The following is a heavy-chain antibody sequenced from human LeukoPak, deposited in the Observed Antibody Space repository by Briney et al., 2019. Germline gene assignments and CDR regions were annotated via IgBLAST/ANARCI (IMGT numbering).Heavy chain of an antibody. J-gene: IGHJ4*02. Sequence: SETLSLTCTVSGGSISSYYWSWIRRPPGKGLEWIGYIYYSGSTNYNPSLKSRVTISVDTSKNQFSLKLSSVTAADTAVYYCARTAYSGSSWNFDNWGQGTLGTVSS. D-gene: IGHD6-13*01. CDR3: ARTAYSGSSWNFDN. V-gene: IGHV4-59*01. CDR2: IYYSGST. CDR1: GGSISSYY.